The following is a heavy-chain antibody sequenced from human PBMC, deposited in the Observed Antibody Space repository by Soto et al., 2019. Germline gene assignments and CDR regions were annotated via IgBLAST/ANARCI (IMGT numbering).Heavy chain of an antibody. D-gene: IGHD1-1*01. CDR1: GFTLSDYG. CDR2: FSGGGGGT. J-gene: IGHJ4*02. Sequence: EVQLLDSGGGLVQPGGSLRLSCAGSGFTLSDYGVTWVRQAPGKGLEWVSGFSGGGGGTFYADSVKGRFTISRDDSKTTAYLQMTGLAVENTAVYYCVTWNGFGDHWGQGTLVTVSS. V-gene: IGHV3-23*01. CDR3: VTWNGFGDH.